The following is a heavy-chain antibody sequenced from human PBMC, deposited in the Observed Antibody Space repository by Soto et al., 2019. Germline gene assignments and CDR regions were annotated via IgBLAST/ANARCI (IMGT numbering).Heavy chain of an antibody. CDR3: VKGRQTFPSLRGNAFDI. J-gene: IGHJ3*02. V-gene: IGHV3-30*18. Sequence: QVQLVESGGGVVQPGRSLRLSCAASGFTFSSYGMHWVRQAPGKGLEWVAVISYDGSNKYYADSVKGRFIISRDNSKNTLYLQMNSLRAEDTAVYYCVKGRQTFPSLRGNAFDIWGQGTMVTVSS. D-gene: IGHD3-16*01. CDR2: ISYDGSNK. CDR1: GFTFSSYG.